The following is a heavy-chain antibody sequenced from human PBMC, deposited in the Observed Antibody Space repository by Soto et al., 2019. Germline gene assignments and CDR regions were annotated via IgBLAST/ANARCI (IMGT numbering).Heavy chain of an antibody. CDR3: ARLPNGSVVTG. J-gene: IGHJ4*01. CDR1: GFSFRDHS. CDR2: ISSSSANI. Sequence: VQLVESGGGVVSPGGSLRLSCVGSGFSFRDHSMNWVRQPPGKGLQRISYISSSSANIYYADSVKGRFTVSRDNAKNILLLQMNSPRDEESAIYYCARLPNGSVVTGWGQGALVTVS. V-gene: IGHV3-48*02. D-gene: IGHD2-21*02.